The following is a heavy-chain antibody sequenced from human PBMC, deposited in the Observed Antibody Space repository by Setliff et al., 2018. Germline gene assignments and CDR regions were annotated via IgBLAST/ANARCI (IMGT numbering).Heavy chain of an antibody. CDR1: GGSISVYY. D-gene: IGHD2-2*01. CDR2: INHSGST. J-gene: IGHJ3*02. Sequence: NPSETLSLTCTVSGGSISVYYWTWFRQPPGKGLEWIGEINHSGSTNYNPSLKSRVTISVDTSKNQFSLKLSSVTAADTAVYYCARVARVVLSRNAFDIWGQGTMVTVSS. CDR3: ARVARVVLSRNAFDI. V-gene: IGHV4-34*09.